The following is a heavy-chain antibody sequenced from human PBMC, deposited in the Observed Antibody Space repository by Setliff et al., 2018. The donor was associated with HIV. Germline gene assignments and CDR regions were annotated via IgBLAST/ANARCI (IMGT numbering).Heavy chain of an antibody. V-gene: IGHV1-3*01. CDR3: AREIRNYDFWSGYWEDHYFDS. J-gene: IGHJ4*02. D-gene: IGHD3-3*01. CDR2: INAGNGNT. CDR1: GYTFTSYA. Sequence: ASVKVSCKASGYTFTSYAMHWVRQAPGQRLEWMGWINAGNGNTKYSQKFRGRVTITRDTSASTAYMELSSLRSEDTAVYYCAREIRNYDFWSGYWEDHYFDSWGQGTLVTVSS.